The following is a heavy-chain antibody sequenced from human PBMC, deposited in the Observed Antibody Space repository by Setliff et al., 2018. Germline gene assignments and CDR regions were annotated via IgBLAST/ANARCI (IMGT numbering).Heavy chain of an antibody. V-gene: IGHV4-61*02. J-gene: IGHJ1*01. D-gene: IGHD1-26*01. CDR3: ASRNSDGGPEYFQH. CDR2: INTSGST. Sequence: PSETLSLTCTVSGDSISSRRSYWSWIRQPAGKGLQWIGRINTSGSTKYNPSLKSRVAMSVDASKNQISLKLMSVTAADTAVYYCASRNSDGGPEYFQHWGQGALVTVSS. CDR1: GDSISSRRSY.